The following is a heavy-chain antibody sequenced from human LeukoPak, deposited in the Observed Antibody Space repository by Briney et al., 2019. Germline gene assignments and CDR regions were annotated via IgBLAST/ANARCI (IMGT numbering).Heavy chain of an antibody. CDR3: TRESGSYHGNDY. V-gene: IGHV1-2*06. J-gene: IGHJ4*02. CDR2: INPNNGAT. CDR1: GYTFTGYY. Sequence: ASVKVSCKASGYTFTGYYMRWVRQAPGHGLEWMGRINPNNGATNYAQKLQGRVTITGDTSISTAYMELSSLRSDDTAVYYCTRESGSYHGNDYWGQGTLVTVSS. D-gene: IGHD1-26*01.